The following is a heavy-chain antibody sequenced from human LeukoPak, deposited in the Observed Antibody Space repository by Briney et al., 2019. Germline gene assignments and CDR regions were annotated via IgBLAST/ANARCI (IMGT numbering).Heavy chain of an antibody. J-gene: IGHJ6*02. D-gene: IGHD3-10*01. V-gene: IGHV3-53*01. CDR3: ATGLGETGHYAFYYGMDV. Sequence: AGGSLRLSCAASGLSVTNYYMNWVRQAPGKGLEWVSVVYSGGTTDSADSVKGRFLISRDNSKNKVYLQMNRLSAEDTAVYYCATGLGETGHYAFYYGMDVWGQGTTVIVSS. CDR1: GLSVTNYY. CDR2: VYSGGTT.